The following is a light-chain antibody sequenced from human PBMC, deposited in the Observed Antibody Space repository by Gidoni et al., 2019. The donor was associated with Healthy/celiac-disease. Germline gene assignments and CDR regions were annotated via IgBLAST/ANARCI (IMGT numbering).Light chain of an antibody. CDR2: AAS. CDR3: QQYYSYPQT. V-gene: IGKV1-8*01. CDR1: QGLSSY. Sequence: AIRITQSPSSLSASTGDRVTITCRASQGLSSYLAWYQQKPREAPKLLIYAASTLQSGVPSKFSGGGSGTDFTLTISGLRSEDFATYYCQQYYSYPQTFGRGTKVEIK. J-gene: IGKJ1*01.